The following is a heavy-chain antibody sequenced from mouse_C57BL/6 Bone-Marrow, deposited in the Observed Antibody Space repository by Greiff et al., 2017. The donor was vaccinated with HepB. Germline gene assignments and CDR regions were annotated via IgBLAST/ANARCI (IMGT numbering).Heavy chain of an antibody. J-gene: IGHJ3*01. Sequence: EVHLVESGGGLVKPGGSLKLSCAASGFTFSSYAMSWVRQTPEKRLEWVATISDGGSYTYYPDNVKGRFTISRDNAKNNLYLQMSHLKSEDTAMYYCARGMVTTFAYWGQGTLVTVSA. D-gene: IGHD2-2*01. CDR3: ARGMVTTFAY. V-gene: IGHV5-4*01. CDR1: GFTFSSYA. CDR2: ISDGGSYT.